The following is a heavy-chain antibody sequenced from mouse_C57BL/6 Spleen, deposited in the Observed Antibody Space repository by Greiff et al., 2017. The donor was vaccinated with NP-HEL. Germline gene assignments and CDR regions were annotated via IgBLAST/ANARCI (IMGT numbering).Heavy chain of an antibody. CDR3: TREGYDYDGYFDV. D-gene: IGHD2-4*01. CDR1: GFTFSSYA. Sequence: EVKLMESGEGLVKPGGSLKLSCAASGFTFSSYAMSWVRQTPEKRLEWVAYISSGGDYIYYADTVKGRFTISRDNARNTLYLQMSSLKSEDTAMYYCTREGYDYDGYFDVWGTGTTVTVSS. CDR2: ISSGGDYI. V-gene: IGHV5-9-1*02. J-gene: IGHJ1*03.